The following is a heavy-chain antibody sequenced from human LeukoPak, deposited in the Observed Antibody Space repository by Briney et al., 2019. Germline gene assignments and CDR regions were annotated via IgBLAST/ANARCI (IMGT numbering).Heavy chain of an antibody. V-gene: IGHV3-33*01. Sequence: GGSLRLSCAASGFTFSSYGMHWVRQAPGKGLEWVAVIWYDGSNKYYADSVKGRFTISRDNSKNTLYLQMNSLRAEDTAVYYCVLVLPMVRGVPSYFDYWGQGTLVTVSS. CDR2: IWYDGSNK. CDR1: GFTFSSYG. CDR3: VLVLPMVRGVPSYFDY. D-gene: IGHD3-10*01. J-gene: IGHJ4*02.